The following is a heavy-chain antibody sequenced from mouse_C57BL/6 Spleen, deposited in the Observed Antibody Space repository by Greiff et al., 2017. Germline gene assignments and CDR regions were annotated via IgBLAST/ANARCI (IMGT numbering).Heavy chain of an antibody. J-gene: IGHJ2*01. CDR2: IYPGSGST. CDR3: AREDYYYPFDY. Sequence: QVQLQQPGAELVKPGASVKMSCKASGYTFTSYWITWVKQRPGQGLEWIGDIYPGSGSTNYNEKFKSKATLTVDKPSSTAYMQLSSLTSEDSAVYYCAREDYYYPFDYWGQGTTLTVSS. D-gene: IGHD1-1*01. V-gene: IGHV1-55*01. CDR1: GYTFTSYW.